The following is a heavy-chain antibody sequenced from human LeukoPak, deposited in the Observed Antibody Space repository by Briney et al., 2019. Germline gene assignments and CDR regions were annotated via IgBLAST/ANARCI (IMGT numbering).Heavy chain of an antibody. CDR1: GFTFSSYG. CDR2: IKQDGSEK. J-gene: IGHJ4*02. V-gene: IGHV3-7*01. D-gene: IGHD3-3*01. CDR3: ARDRNTDFWSGYYTNYFDY. Sequence: GGTLRLSCAASGFTFSSYGMSWVRQAPGKGLEWVASIKQDGSEKYYVDSVKGRFTISRDNAKNSLYLQLNSLRAEDTAVYYCARDRNTDFWSGYYTNYFDYWGQGALVTVSS.